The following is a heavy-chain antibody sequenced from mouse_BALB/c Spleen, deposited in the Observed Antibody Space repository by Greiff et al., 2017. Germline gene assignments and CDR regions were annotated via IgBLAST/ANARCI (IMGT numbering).Heavy chain of an antibody. V-gene: IGHV5-6*02. J-gene: IGHJ2*01. CDR1: GFTFSSYG. D-gene: IGHD1-1*02. CDR3: ARDGGGDVTGYFDY. Sequence: EVMLVESGGDLVKPGGSLKLSCAASGFTFSSYGMSWVRQTPDKRLEWVATISSGGSYTYYPDSVKGRFTISRDNAKNTLYLQMSSLKSEDTAMYYCARDGGGDVTGYFDYWGQGTTLTVSS. CDR2: ISSGGSYT.